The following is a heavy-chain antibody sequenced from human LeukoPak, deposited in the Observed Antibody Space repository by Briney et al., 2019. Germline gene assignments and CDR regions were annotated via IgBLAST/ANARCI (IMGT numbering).Heavy chain of an antibody. V-gene: IGHV1-2*02. J-gene: IGHJ5*02. Sequence: ASVKVSCKASGYTFTGYYMHWVRQAPGQGLEWMGWINPNSGGTNYAQKFQGRVTMTRDTSISTAYMELSRLRSDDTAVYYCARGNYDSTGGVWFDPWGQGTLATVSS. CDR3: ARGNYDSTGGVWFDP. D-gene: IGHD3-22*01. CDR2: INPNSGGT. CDR1: GYTFTGYY.